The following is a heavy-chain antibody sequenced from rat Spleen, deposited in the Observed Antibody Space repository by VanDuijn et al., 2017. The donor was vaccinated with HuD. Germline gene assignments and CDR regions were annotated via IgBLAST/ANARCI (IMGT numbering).Heavy chain of an antibody. Sequence: EVQLVESDGGLVQPGRSLKLSCAASGFTFSDYYMAWVRQAPTKGLEWVATISYDGSSTYYRDSVKGRFTISRDSAKSTLNRQMDSLRSEDTATYYCTRDEDYGYTYGVMDAWGQGASVTVSS. D-gene: IGHD1-9*01. CDR3: TRDEDYGYTYGVMDA. V-gene: IGHV5-29*01. CDR2: ISYDGSST. J-gene: IGHJ4*01. CDR1: GFTFSDYY.